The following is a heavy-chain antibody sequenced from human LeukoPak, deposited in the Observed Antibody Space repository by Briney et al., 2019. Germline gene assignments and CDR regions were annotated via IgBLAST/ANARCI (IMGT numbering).Heavy chain of an antibody. D-gene: IGHD3-3*01. J-gene: IGHJ4*02. CDR1: GGSFSGYY. CDR2: INHSGST. Sequence: SETLSLTCAVYGGSFSGYYWSWIRQPPGKGLEWIGEINHSGSTNYNPSLKSRVTISVDTSKSQFSLKLSSVTAADTAVYYCARGGLRFLEWLLPPFDYWGQGTLVTVSS. CDR3: ARGGLRFLEWLLPPFDY. V-gene: IGHV4-34*01.